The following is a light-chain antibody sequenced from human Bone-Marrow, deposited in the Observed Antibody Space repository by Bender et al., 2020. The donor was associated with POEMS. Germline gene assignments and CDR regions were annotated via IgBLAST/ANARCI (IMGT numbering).Light chain of an antibody. CDR3: CSYAGSHTWV. CDR2: DVT. CDR1: SSDVGTYNF. Sequence: QSALTQPRSVSGSPGQSVTISCTGTSSDVGTYNFVSWYQHHPGIAPKLMIYDVTKRPSGVPDRFTASKSGNTASLTISGLQAEDEADYYCCSYAGSHTWVFGGGTKLTVL. J-gene: IGLJ3*02. V-gene: IGLV2-11*01.